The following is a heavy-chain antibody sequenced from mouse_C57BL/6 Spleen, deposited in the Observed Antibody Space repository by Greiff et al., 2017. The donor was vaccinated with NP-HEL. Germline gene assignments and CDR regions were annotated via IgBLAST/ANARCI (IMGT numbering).Heavy chain of an antibody. Sequence: QVQLQQSGAELVKPGASVKISCKASGYAFSSYWMNWVKQRPGKGLEWIGQIYPGDGDTNYNGKFKGKATLTADKSSSTAYMQLSSLTSEDSAVYCCARGDYYGSSYIDYWGQGTTLTVSS. V-gene: IGHV1-80*01. CDR1: GYAFSSYW. CDR3: ARGDYYGSSYIDY. D-gene: IGHD1-1*01. CDR2: IYPGDGDT. J-gene: IGHJ2*01.